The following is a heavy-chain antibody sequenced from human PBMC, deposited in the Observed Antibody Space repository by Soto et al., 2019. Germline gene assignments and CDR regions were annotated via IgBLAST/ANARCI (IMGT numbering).Heavy chain of an antibody. J-gene: IGHJ6*02. D-gene: IGHD4-17*01. Sequence: PSETLSLTCTVSGGSISSGGYYWSWIRQHPGEGLEWIGYIYYSGSTYYNPSLKSRVTISVDTSKNQFSLKLSSVTAADTAVYYCARDYGDYRYYYYGMDVRGQGTTVTVSS. CDR3: ARDYGDYRYYYYGMDV. V-gene: IGHV4-31*03. CDR1: GGSISSGGYY. CDR2: IYYSGST.